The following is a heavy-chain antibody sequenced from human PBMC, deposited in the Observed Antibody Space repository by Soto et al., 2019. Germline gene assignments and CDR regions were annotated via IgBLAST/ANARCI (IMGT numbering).Heavy chain of an antibody. CDR1: GFTFSTYS. J-gene: IGHJ6*02. Sequence: GGSLRLSCVGSGFTFSTYSINWVRQAPGKGLEWVSSISSRSDIYYADSVKGRFTISRDNAENSVSLQMNSLRAEDTAVYYCAREYTAWPLAYGLDVWGQGTTVTVSS. CDR3: AREYTAWPLAYGLDV. V-gene: IGHV3-21*01. D-gene: IGHD2-2*02. CDR2: ISSRSDI.